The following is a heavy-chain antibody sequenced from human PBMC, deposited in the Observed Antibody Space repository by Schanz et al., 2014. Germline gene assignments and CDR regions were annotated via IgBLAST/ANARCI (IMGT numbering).Heavy chain of an antibody. V-gene: IGHV3-11*03. CDR2: ISDSGTYT. J-gene: IGHJ4*02. Sequence: PGGSLRLSCAASGFVFGDYYMTWIRQAPGKGLEWLSYISDSGTYTNYADSVKGRFTISRDNAKSSLYLQMNSLRVEDTAVYYCAASSGWHPSTDYWGQGTLVTASS. CDR1: GFVFGDYY. CDR3: AASSGWHPSTDY. D-gene: IGHD6-19*01.